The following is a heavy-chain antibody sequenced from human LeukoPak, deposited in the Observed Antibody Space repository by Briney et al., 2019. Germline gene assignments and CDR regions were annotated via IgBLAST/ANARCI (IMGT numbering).Heavy chain of an antibody. CDR2: ISYDGSNK. V-gene: IGHV3-30*19. Sequence: GGSLRLSCAASGFTFTNYGMHWVRQAPGKGLEWVTIISYDGSNKYYADSVKGRFTTSRDNSKNTLYLQMNSLRTEDTAVYYCARGDKQLVFNRNKGGFDPWGQGTLVTVSS. J-gene: IGHJ5*02. CDR1: GFTFTNYG. D-gene: IGHD6-13*01. CDR3: ARGDKQLVFNRNKGGFDP.